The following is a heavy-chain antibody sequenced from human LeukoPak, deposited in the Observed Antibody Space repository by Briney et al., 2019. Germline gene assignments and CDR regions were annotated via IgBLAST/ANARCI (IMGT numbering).Heavy chain of an antibody. CDR2: ISYDGSNK. J-gene: IGHJ4*02. Sequence: GGSLRLSCAASGFTFSSYGMHWVRQAPGKGLEWVAVISYDGSNKYYADSVKGRFTISRDNAKNSLYLQMNSLRAEDTAVYYCARASLGYCSSTSCHPADYWGQGTLVTVSS. CDR1: GFTFSSYG. D-gene: IGHD2-2*01. CDR3: ARASLGYCSSTSCHPADY. V-gene: IGHV3-30*03.